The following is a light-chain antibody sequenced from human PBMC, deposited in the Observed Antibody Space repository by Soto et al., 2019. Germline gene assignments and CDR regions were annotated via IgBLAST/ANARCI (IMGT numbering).Light chain of an antibody. CDR1: QSIRSW. Sequence: DIQMTQSPSTLSASVGDRVTLTCRASQSIRSWLAWYQQKPGKAPKLLIYRASSLQSGLPSRFSGSGSGTDFTLTITSLQPDDFAIYYCQQYEGYPYTFGQGTRLEIK. V-gene: IGKV1-5*03. J-gene: IGKJ2*01. CDR2: RAS. CDR3: QQYEGYPYT.